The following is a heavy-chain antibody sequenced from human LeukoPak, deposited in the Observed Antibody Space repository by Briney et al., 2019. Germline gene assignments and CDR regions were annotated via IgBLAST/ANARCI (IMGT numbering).Heavy chain of an antibody. CDR3: ARDYEGIAVAGRLDY. J-gene: IGHJ4*02. CDR1: GYTFTSYG. V-gene: IGHV1-18*01. Sequence: VASVKVSCKASGYTFTSYGICWVRQAPGQGLEWMGWISAYNGNTNYAQKLQGRVTMTTDTSTSTAYMELRSLRSDDTAVYYCARDYEGIAVAGRLDYWGQGTLVTVSS. D-gene: IGHD6-19*01. CDR2: ISAYNGNT.